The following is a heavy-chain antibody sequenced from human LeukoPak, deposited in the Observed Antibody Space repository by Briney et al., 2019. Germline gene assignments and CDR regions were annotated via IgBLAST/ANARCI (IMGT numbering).Heavy chain of an antibody. Sequence: GRSLRLSCAASGFTFSSYGMHWARQAPGKGLEWVSTISYDGSNEYYADSVKGRFTISRDKSKNTLYLQLNNLRAEDTAVYYCAKEGDGYGDYWGQGTLVTVSS. CDR1: GFTFSSYG. CDR2: ISYDGSNE. CDR3: AKEGDGYGDY. D-gene: IGHD5-24*01. V-gene: IGHV3-30*18. J-gene: IGHJ4*02.